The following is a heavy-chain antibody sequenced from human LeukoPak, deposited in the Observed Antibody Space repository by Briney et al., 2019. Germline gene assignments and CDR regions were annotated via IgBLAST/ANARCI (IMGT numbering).Heavy chain of an antibody. J-gene: IGHJ4*02. CDR2: ISWNSGSI. Sequence: GRSLRLSCAASGFTFDDYAMHWVRQAPGKGLEWVSGISWNSGSIGYADSVKGRFTISRDNAKNSLYLQMNSLRAEDTALYYCAKVPGEWLLPDYWGQGTLVTVSS. D-gene: IGHD3-22*01. CDR1: GFTFDDYA. V-gene: IGHV3-9*01. CDR3: AKVPGEWLLPDY.